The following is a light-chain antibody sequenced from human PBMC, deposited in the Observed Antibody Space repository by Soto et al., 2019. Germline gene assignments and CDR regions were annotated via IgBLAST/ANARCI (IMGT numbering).Light chain of an antibody. CDR2: GAS. J-gene: IGKJ5*01. CDR1: QNINSN. Sequence: EIVMTQSPATLSVSPGERATLSCRASQNINSNLGWYQQKPGQAPRLLIYGASTRATGIPARFSGSGSGTEFTLTISSLQSEDFAVYYCQHSYNRSSFGSGTRLEIK. CDR3: QHSYNRSS. V-gene: IGKV3-15*01.